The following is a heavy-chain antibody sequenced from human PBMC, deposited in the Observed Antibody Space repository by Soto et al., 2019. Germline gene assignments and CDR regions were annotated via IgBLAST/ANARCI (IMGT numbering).Heavy chain of an antibody. CDR2: IYYSGST. CDR1: GDSIGSGGHY. Sequence: SETLSLTCSVSGDSIGSGGHYWNWIRQHPEKGLEWIGYIYYSGSTNYNPSLKSRVTISVDTSKNQFSLKLSSVTAADTAVYYRARVVRDIVVVPAATYGGYYYYGMDVWGQGTTVTVSS. V-gene: IGHV4-61*08. D-gene: IGHD2-2*01. CDR3: ARVVRDIVVVPAATYGGYYYYGMDV. J-gene: IGHJ6*02.